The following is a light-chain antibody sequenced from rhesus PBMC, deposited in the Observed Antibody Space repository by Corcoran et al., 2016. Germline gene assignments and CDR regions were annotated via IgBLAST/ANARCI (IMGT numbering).Light chain of an antibody. V-gene: IGKV1-21*01. CDR3: QQYNSAPPT. CDR1: QGISSW. Sequence: DIQMTQSPSSLSASVGDRVTITCRASQGISSWLAWSQPNPGKGPKPLIYKASSLQSGVPSRFSGSGSGKDFTRTISSLQPEDGATYYGQQYNSAPPTFGQGTKVEIK. J-gene: IGKJ1*01. CDR2: KAS.